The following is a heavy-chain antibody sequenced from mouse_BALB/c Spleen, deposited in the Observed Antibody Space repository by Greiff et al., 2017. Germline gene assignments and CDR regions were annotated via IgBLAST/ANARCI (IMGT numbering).Heavy chain of an antibody. Sequence: DVKLVESGGGLVQPGGSLKLSCAASGFTFSSYGMSWVRQTPDKRLELVATINSNGGSTYYPDSVKGRFTISRDNAKNTLYLQMSSLKSEDTAMYYCARDRAIHYYNFDYWGQGTTLTVSS. CDR1: GFTFSSYG. CDR3: ARDRAIHYYNFDY. CDR2: INSNGGST. J-gene: IGHJ2*01. V-gene: IGHV5-6-3*01. D-gene: IGHD1-2*01.